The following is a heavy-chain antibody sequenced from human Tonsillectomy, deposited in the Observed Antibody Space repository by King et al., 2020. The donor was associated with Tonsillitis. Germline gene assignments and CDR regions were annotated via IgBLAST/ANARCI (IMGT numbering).Heavy chain of an antibody. V-gene: IGHV3-7*03. CDR2: IKQDGSEK. D-gene: IGHD3-10*01. CDR3: ARDRGAFDI. Sequence: VQLVESGGGLVQPGGSLRLSCAVSGFTLSSYWMTWVRQAPGKGLEWVANIKQDGSEKYYVDSVKGRFTISRDNAKNSLYLQINSLRAEDTAVYYWARDRGAFDIWGQGTLVPVSS. J-gene: IGHJ3*02. CDR1: GFTLSSYW.